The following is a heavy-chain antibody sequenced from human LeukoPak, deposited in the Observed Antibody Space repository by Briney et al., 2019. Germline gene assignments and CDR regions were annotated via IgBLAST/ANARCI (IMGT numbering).Heavy chain of an antibody. CDR1: GFIFSTYA. CDR3: ARDKYNWNFFDY. CDR2: ISYDGSDK. Sequence: GGSLRLSCAASGFIFSTYALHWVRQAPGKGLEWVAIISYDGSDKYYADSVKGRFTVSRDNSKNTLYLQMNSLRAEDTAVYYCARDKYNWNFFDYWGQGTLVTVSS. V-gene: IGHV3-30*04. D-gene: IGHD1-7*01. J-gene: IGHJ4*02.